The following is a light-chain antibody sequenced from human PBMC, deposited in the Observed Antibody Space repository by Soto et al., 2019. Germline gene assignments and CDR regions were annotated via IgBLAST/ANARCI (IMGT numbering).Light chain of an antibody. J-gene: IGLJ3*02. CDR1: SSDVGGYNY. Sequence: QSALTQPASVSGSPGQSITIACTGTSSDVGGYNYVSWYQQPPGKAPKLMIYEVSNRPSGVSNRFSGSKSGNTASLTISGRQAEDEADYYCSSYTSSSTWVFGGGTKLPVL. CDR2: EVS. V-gene: IGLV2-14*01. CDR3: SSYTSSSTWV.